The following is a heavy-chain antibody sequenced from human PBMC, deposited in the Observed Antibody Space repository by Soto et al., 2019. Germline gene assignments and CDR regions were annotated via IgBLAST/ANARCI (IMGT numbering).Heavy chain of an antibody. CDR3: ARDMEVGCSGGSCYSGSDY. V-gene: IGHV3-21*01. CDR1: GFTFSSYS. D-gene: IGHD2-15*01. Sequence: EVQLVESGGGLVKPGGSLRLSCAASGFTFSSYSMNWVRQAPGKGLEWVSSISSSSSYIYYADSVKGRFTISRDNAKNSLYLQMNSRRAEDTAVYYCARDMEVGCSGGSCYSGSDYWGQGTLVTVSS. J-gene: IGHJ4*02. CDR2: ISSSSSYI.